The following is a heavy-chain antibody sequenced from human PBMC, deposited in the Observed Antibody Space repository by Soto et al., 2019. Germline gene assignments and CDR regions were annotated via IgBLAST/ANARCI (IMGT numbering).Heavy chain of an antibody. CDR3: ARSCNCGYCSGGSYNDAFYI. D-gene: IGHD2-15*01. J-gene: IGHJ3*02. Sequence: SETLSLTCTVSGGSISSGGYYWSWIRQHPGKGLDWIGYIYYSGSTYYNPSLKSRVTISVDTSKNQFSLKLSSVTAADTAVYYCARSCNCGYCSGGSYNDAFYIWSQGTMVTVSS. V-gene: IGHV4-31*03. CDR1: GGSISSGGYY. CDR2: IYYSGST.